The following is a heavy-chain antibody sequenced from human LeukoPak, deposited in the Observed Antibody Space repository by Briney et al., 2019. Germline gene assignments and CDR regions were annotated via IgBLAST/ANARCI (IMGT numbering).Heavy chain of an antibody. CDR3: ARERTYIAAGAAFDI. J-gene: IGHJ3*02. D-gene: IGHD6-13*01. CDR2: MYHSGST. V-gene: IGHV4-59*01. CDR1: GVSISRYY. Sequence: SETLSLTCTVSGVSISRYYWSWIRQPPGKGLEWIGYMYHSGSTNYNPSLKSRVTISVDTSKNQFSLKLSSVTAADTAVYYCARERTYIAAGAAFDIWGQGTMVTVSS.